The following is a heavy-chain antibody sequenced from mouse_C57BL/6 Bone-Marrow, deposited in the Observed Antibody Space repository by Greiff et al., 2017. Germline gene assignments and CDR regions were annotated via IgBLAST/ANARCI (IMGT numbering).Heavy chain of an antibody. J-gene: IGHJ4*01. CDR3: ARRAGVHYYGSSYAVDY. D-gene: IGHD1-1*01. V-gene: IGHV1-55*01. CDR2: IYPGSGST. CDR1: GYTFTSYW. Sequence: QVHVKQPGAELVKPGASVKMSCKASGYTFTSYWITWVKQRPGQGLEWIGDIYPGSGSTNYNEKFKSKATLTVDTSSSTAYMQLSSLTSEDSAVYYSARRAGVHYYGSSYAVDYWGQGTSVTVSS.